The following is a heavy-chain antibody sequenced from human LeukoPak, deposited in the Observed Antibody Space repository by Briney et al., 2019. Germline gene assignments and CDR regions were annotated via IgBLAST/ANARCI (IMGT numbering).Heavy chain of an antibody. Sequence: SETLSLTCSVSGDSISSSGYYWGWIRQPPGKGLQWIGSLDYSGNTYYNPSLKRRVTILEDTSKDQFSLKVNSVTAADTAVYYCARRPMDKHAFDIWGQGTMVTVSS. V-gene: IGHV4-39*07. CDR2: LDYSGNT. D-gene: IGHD3/OR15-3a*01. CDR1: GDSISSSGYY. CDR3: ARRPMDKHAFDI. J-gene: IGHJ3*02.